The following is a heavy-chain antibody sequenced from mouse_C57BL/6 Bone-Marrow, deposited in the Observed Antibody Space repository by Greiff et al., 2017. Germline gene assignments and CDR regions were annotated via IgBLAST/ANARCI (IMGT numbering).Heavy chain of an antibody. J-gene: IGHJ3*01. V-gene: IGHV1-50*01. CDR1: GYTFTSYW. D-gene: IGHD3-3*01. Sequence: QVQLQQPGAELVKPGASVKLSCKASGYTFTSYWMQWVKQRPGQGLEWIGEIDPSDSYTNYNQKFKGKATLTVDTSSSTAYMQLRSLTSEDSAVYYCARDGTWFAYWGQGTLVTVSA. CDR2: IDPSDSYT. CDR3: ARDGTWFAY.